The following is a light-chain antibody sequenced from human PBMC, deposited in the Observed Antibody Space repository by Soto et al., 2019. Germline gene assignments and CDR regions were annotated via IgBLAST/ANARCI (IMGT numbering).Light chain of an antibody. V-gene: IGKV3-20*01. CDR3: QQYGRSSLT. CDR2: GAS. Sequence: ENVLTQSPGTLSLCPGERATLSCRASQSVSSSYLAWYQQKPGQAPRLLIYGASNKATGIPDRFSGSGSGTDFTLTISRLEPEDFAVYYCQQYGRSSLTFGGGTKVEIK. CDR1: QSVSSSY. J-gene: IGKJ4*01.